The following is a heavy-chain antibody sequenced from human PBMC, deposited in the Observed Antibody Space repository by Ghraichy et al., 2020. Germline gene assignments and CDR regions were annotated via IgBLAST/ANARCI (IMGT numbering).Heavy chain of an antibody. CDR3: ARVRYGDHTSDY. V-gene: IGHV4-59*01. Sequence: SETLSLTCTVSGGSISSYYWSWIRQPPGKGLEWIGYIYYSGSTNYNPSLKSRVTISVDTSKNPFSLKLSSVTAADTAVYYCARVRYGDHTSDYWGQGTLVTVSS. D-gene: IGHD4-17*01. J-gene: IGHJ4*02. CDR2: IYYSGST. CDR1: GGSISSYY.